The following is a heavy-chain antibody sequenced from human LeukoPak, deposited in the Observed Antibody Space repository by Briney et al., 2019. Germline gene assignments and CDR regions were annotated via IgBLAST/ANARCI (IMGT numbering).Heavy chain of an antibody. CDR3: VAPSTVPSNWETLEY. CDR2: ISHDGSDD. V-gene: IGHV3-30*03. CDR1: GLSFSTYG. J-gene: IGHJ4*01. D-gene: IGHD7-27*01. Sequence: GGSLRLSCVASGLSFSTYGMHWVRQFPGKGLEWVALISHDGSDDYYGDSVKGRFTISRDNSQNTLYLQMNSLGPEDTALYYCVAPSTVPSNWETLEYWGHGTLVTVSS.